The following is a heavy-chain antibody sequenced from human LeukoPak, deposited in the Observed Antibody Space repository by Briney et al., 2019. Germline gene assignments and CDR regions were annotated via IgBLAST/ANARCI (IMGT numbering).Heavy chain of an antibody. D-gene: IGHD5-18*01. CDR1: GFAFSTYG. Sequence: PGGSLRLSCITSGFAFSTYGMHWVRQAPGKGLEWVALIWNDGSKTYHAESVKDRFTISRDNSQNTLYLQMNSLRHEDTPVYYCARGPWLVSDITSFDYWGQGTLVTVSS. CDR3: ARGPWLVSDITSFDY. CDR2: IWNDGSKT. V-gene: IGHV3-33*01. J-gene: IGHJ4*02.